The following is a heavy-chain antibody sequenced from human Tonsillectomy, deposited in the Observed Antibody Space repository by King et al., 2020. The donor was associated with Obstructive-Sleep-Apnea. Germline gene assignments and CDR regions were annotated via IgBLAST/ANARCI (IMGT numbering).Heavy chain of an antibody. CDR3: ARGRHDIVVLPAAIDY. Sequence: VQLVESGGGVVQPGRSLRLSCAASGFTFSSSAMHRVRQAPGKGLGWGGVTSYDGSNEYYAHSVKGRVTLSRDNSKNTLYLQMTSLSVGDTAVYFCARGRHDIVVLPAAIDYWGQGTLVTVSS. CDR1: GFTFSSSA. D-gene: IGHD2-2*01. V-gene: IGHV3-30-3*01. J-gene: IGHJ4*02. CDR2: TSYDGSNE.